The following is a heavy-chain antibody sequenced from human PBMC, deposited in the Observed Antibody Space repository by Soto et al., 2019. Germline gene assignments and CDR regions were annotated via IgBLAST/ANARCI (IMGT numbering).Heavy chain of an antibody. Sequence: GGSLRLSCAASGFTFSSYSLSWVRQAPGKGLEWVSYITSSSSTIYYADSVKGRFTISRDNAKNSLYLQMNSLRAEDTAVYYCARDRCSGTSCYMAYHYYYMDVWGKGTTVTVSS. CDR3: ARDRCSGTSCYMAYHYYYMDV. CDR1: GFTFSSYS. J-gene: IGHJ6*03. CDR2: ITSSSSTI. V-gene: IGHV3-48*01. D-gene: IGHD2-2*02.